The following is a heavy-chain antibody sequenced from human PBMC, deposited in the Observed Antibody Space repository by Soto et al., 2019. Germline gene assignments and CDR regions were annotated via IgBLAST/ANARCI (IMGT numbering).Heavy chain of an antibody. J-gene: IGHJ5*02. CDR2: IWYDGSNK. CDR3: ARDRASIVGATVDWFDP. V-gene: IGHV3-33*01. CDR1: GFTFSSYG. Sequence: QVQLVESGGGVVQPGRSLRLSCAASGFTFSSYGMHWVRQAPGKGLEWVAVIWYDGSNKYYADSVKGRFTIPRDNSKNTLYLQMNSLRAEDTAVYYCARDRASIVGATVDWFDPWGQGTLVTVSS. D-gene: IGHD1-26*01.